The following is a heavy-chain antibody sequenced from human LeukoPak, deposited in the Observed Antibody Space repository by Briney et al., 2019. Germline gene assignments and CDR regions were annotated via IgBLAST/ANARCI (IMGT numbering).Heavy chain of an antibody. CDR3: ARDVLF. J-gene: IGHJ4*02. Sequence: SETLSLTCTVPGYSISSGYYWGWIRQPPGKGLEWIGSIYHSGSTYYNPSLKSRVTISVDTSKNQFSLKLSSVTAADTAVYYCARDVLFWGQGTLVTVSS. CDR1: GYSISSGYY. D-gene: IGHD2-8*01. CDR2: IYHSGST. V-gene: IGHV4-38-2*02.